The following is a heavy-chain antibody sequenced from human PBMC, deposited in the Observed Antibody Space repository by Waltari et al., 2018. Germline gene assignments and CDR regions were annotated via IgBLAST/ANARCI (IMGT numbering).Heavy chain of an antibody. D-gene: IGHD3-16*02. V-gene: IGHV4-38-2*01. Sequence: QVQLQESGPGLVKPSETLSLTCAVSGYSISSGYYWGWIRQPPGKGLEWIGSIYHSGSTYYNPSLKSRVTISVDTSKNQFSLKLSSVTVADTAVYYCARRVFGGVIAHFDYWGQGTLVTVSS. CDR2: IYHSGST. CDR3: ARRVFGGVIAHFDY. J-gene: IGHJ4*02. CDR1: GYSISSGYY.